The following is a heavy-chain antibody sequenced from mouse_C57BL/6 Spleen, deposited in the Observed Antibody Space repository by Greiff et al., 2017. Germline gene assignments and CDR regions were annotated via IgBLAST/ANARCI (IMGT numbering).Heavy chain of an antibody. V-gene: IGHV1-80*01. CDR2: IYPGDGDT. CDR1: GYAFSSYW. Sequence: QVQLQQSGAELVKPGASVKISCKASGYAFSSYWMNWVKQRPGKGLEWIGQIYPGDGDTNYNGKFKGKATLTADKSSSTAYMQLSSLTSEDSAVYFCARDFLPYYYGSSHWYFDVWGTGTTVTVSS. D-gene: IGHD1-1*01. CDR3: ARDFLPYYYGSSHWYFDV. J-gene: IGHJ1*03.